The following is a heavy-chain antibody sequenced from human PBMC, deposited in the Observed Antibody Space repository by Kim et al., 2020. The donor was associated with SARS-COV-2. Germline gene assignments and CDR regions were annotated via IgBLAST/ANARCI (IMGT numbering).Heavy chain of an antibody. V-gene: IGHV5-51*01. D-gene: IGHD1-26*01. Sequence: GESLKISCKGSGYSFTSYWIGWVRQMPGKGLEWMGIIYPGDSDTRYSPSFQGQVTISADKSISTAYLQWSSLKASDTAMYYCARGGAKAWEVDAFDIWGQGTMVTVSS. J-gene: IGHJ3*02. CDR1: GYSFTSYW. CDR3: ARGGAKAWEVDAFDI. CDR2: IYPGDSDT.